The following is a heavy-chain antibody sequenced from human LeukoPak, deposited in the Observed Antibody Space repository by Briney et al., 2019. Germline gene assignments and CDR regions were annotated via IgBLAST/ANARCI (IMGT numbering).Heavy chain of an antibody. V-gene: IGHV3-48*01. CDR1: GFTFNNYM. D-gene: IGHD5-12*01. CDR2: ISSDSGAI. CDR3: VREVAY. J-gene: IGHJ4*02. Sequence: GGSLGLSCAASGFTFNNYMINWVRQAPGKGLEWLSYISSDSGAIYYADSVQGRFTISRDNAQKSLYLQMNSLRVEDTAVYYCVREVAYWGQGALVTVSS.